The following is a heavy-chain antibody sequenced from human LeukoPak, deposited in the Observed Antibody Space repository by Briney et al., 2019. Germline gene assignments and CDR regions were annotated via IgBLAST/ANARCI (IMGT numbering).Heavy chain of an antibody. V-gene: IGHV3-30*02. Sequence: GGTLRLSCAASGFPFSSYGIHWVRQAPAKGLEGVTFIHYDGSNKYADSVKGRFTISRDNSKNVLYLQMNSLRAEDTALYYCAKSSSRLDTSSFEYWGQGTLVTVSS. D-gene: IGHD5-18*01. CDR3: AKSSSRLDTSSFEY. J-gene: IGHJ4*02. CDR2: IHYDGSNK. CDR1: GFPFSSYG.